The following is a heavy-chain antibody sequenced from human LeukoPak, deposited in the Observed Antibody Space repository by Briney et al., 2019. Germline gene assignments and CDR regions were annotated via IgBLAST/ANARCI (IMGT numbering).Heavy chain of an antibody. J-gene: IGHJ5*02. Sequence: ASVKVSCKASGYTFTSYYMHWVRQAPGHGLEWIGLINPSGSSTSYAQKFQGRLSLTRDMSTSTDYMELSSLRSEDTAVYYCARDNSVGDTAWWFDPWGQGTLVTVSS. CDR3: ARDNSVGDTAWWFDP. V-gene: IGHV1-46*01. CDR1: GYTFTSYY. D-gene: IGHD1-26*01. CDR2: INPSGSST.